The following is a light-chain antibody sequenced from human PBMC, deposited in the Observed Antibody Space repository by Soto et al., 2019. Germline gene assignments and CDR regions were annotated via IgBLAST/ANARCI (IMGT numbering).Light chain of an antibody. CDR1: STDVGGYNY. CDR2: EVS. V-gene: IGLV2-14*01. Sequence: QSALTQSASVSGSPGQSITISCTGTSTDVGGYNYVSWYQQHPGKAPKLMIYEVSNRPSGVSNRFSGSKSGNTASLIISGLQAEDEADYYCSSYTSRSTLVFGGGTKVTVL. J-gene: IGLJ3*02. CDR3: SSYTSRSTLV.